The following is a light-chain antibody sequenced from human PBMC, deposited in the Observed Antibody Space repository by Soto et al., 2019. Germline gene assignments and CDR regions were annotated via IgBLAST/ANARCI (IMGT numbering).Light chain of an antibody. J-gene: IGKJ1*01. CDR3: QQYNSYPWT. CDR1: QSISSW. Sequence: DIQMTQSPSTLSASVGDRVTITCRASQSISSWLAWYQQKPGKAPKLLIYKASTLESGVPSNFSGSGSGTEFTLTISSLQPEDFATYYCQQYNSYPWTFGQGTKVVIK. CDR2: KAS. V-gene: IGKV1-5*03.